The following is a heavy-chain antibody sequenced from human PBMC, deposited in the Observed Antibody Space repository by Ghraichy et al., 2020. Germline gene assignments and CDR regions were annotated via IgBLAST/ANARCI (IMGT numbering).Heavy chain of an antibody. J-gene: IGHJ4*02. CDR2: ISSGSSPR. CDR1: GFTFSSYD. Sequence: GGSLRLSCAASGFTFSSYDMNWVRQAPGKGLEWVSYISSGSSPRHYADSVKGRFTVSRDNAKNSLYLQMNSLRDEDTAVYYCVRDLERFVVREYWGQGTLVTVSS. D-gene: IGHD4-23*01. V-gene: IGHV3-48*02. CDR3: VRDLERFVVREY.